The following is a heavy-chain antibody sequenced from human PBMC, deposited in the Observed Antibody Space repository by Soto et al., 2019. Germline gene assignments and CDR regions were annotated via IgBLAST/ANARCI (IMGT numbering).Heavy chain of an antibody. V-gene: IGHV3-9*01. CDR2: ISRNSETI. CDR1: GFTVDDYA. CDR3: ARSHLYYDSSGYPDY. J-gene: IGHJ4*02. Sequence: GGSLRLSCAASGFTVDDYAMHWVRQAPGKGLEWVSGISRNSETIYYADSVKGRFTISRDNAKNSLYLQMNSLRAEDTAVYYCARSHLYYDSSGYPDYRGQGTLVTVSS. D-gene: IGHD3-22*01.